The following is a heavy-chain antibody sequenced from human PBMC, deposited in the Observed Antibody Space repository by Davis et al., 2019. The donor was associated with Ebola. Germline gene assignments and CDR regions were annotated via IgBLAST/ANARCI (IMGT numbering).Heavy chain of an antibody. V-gene: IGHV3-23*01. CDR1: GFTFSNYA. J-gene: IGHJ4*02. CDR3: AKRVRVAALGPSSFEY. D-gene: IGHD6-13*01. CDR2: MSGSGDSV. Sequence: PGGSLRLSCAASGFTFSNYAMSWVRQAPGKGLEWVSDMSGSGDSVYYADSVKGRFTISRDNSKNTLYLQMNSLRVEDTAVYYCAKRVRVAALGPSSFEYWGQGTLVTVS.